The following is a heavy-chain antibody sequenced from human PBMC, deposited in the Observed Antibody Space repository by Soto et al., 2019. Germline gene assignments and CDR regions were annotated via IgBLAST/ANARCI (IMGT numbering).Heavy chain of an antibody. CDR3: AKFAPAYCSSTSCYRRHFQH. J-gene: IGHJ1*01. CDR2: ISGSGGST. V-gene: IGHV3-23*01. CDR1: GFTFSSYA. D-gene: IGHD2-2*02. Sequence: EVQLLESGGGLVQPGGSLRLSCAASGFTFSSYAMSWVRQAPGKGLEWVSAISGSGGSTYYADSVKGRFTISRDNSKNTLYLQMNSLRAEDTAVYYCAKFAPAYCSSTSCYRRHFQHWGQGTLVTVSS.